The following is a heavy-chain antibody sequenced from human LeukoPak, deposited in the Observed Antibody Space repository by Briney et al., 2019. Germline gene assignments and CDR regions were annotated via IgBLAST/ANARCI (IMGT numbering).Heavy chain of an antibody. D-gene: IGHD2-2*01. Sequence: GGSLRLSCAASGFTFSSYAMTWVRQAPDKGLEGVSALRGSDGSTYSAHSVKGRLTISRDDSQNTLYLQMNGLSAEDTAVYYCAKVETSGGANCYALDYWGQGTLVTVSS. CDR1: GFTFSSYA. CDR2: LRGSDGST. J-gene: IGHJ4*02. V-gene: IGHV3-23*01. CDR3: AKVETSGGANCYALDY.